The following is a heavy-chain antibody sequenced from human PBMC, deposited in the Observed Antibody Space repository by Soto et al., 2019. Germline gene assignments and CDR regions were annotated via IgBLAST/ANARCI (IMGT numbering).Heavy chain of an antibody. CDR2: IYWNDDK. J-gene: IGHJ4*02. V-gene: IGHV2-5*01. Sequence: KESGPTLVNPTQTLTLTCTFSGFSLSTSGVGVGWIRQPPGKALEWLALIYWNDDKRYSPSLKSRLTITKDTSKNQVVLTMTNMDPVDTATYYCALLTARPYPKYYFDYWGQGTLVTVSS. D-gene: IGHD6-6*01. CDR3: ALLTARPYPKYYFDY. CDR1: GFSLSTSGVG.